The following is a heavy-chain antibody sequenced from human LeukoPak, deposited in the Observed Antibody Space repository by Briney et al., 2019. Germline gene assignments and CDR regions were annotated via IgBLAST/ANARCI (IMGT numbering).Heavy chain of an antibody. CDR3: VRDVDYYASGSYLVYFDY. V-gene: IGHV3-64D*06. D-gene: IGHD3-10*01. J-gene: IGHJ4*02. CDR1: GFAFTGHA. Sequence: PGGPLGLSCSASGFAFTGHAMHWVRQAPGKGLEYVAGMRGCCFSAFYSDSMRDSVTISRDNSKSTVHLQMTSLRGEDTAVYYCVRDVDYYASGSYLVYFDYWGQGTLVSVSS. CDR2: MRGCCFSA.